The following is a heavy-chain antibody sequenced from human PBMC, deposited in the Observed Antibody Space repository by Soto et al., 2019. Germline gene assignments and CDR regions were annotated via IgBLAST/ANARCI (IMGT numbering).Heavy chain of an antibody. J-gene: IGHJ4*02. CDR1: GGSISSSSYY. CDR2: IYYSGST. Sequence: AETLSLTCTVSGGSISSSSYYWGWIRQPPGKGREGVGRIYYSGSTYYNPSLKSRVTISVDTSKNQFSLKLSPVTAADTAVYSCARHPRWLQSPRGGPGYFDYWGQGTLVTVSS. V-gene: IGHV4-39*01. D-gene: IGHD5-12*01. CDR3: ARHPRWLQSPRGGPGYFDY.